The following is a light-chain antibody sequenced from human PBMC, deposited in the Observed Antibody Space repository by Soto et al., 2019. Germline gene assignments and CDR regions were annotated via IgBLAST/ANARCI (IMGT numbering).Light chain of an antibody. Sequence: EIVLTQSPGTLSLSPGERATLSCRASQSIRNNYLAWYQQKPGQAPRLLIYGASTRATGIPARFSGSGSGTEFTLTISSLQPDDFATYYRQQNNRYPWTFGQGTKVDIK. V-gene: IGKV3-20*01. CDR3: QQNNRYPWT. J-gene: IGKJ1*01. CDR1: QSIRNNY. CDR2: GAS.